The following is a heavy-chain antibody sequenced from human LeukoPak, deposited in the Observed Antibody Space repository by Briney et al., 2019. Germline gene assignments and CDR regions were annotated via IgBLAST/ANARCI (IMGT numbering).Heavy chain of an antibody. J-gene: IGHJ3*02. Sequence: GGSLRLSCAASGFTFSSYAMHWVRQAPGKGLEWVAVISYDGSNKYYADSVKGRFTISRDNSKNTLYLQMNSLRAEDTAVYYCARAGSGSYGLAFDIWGQGTMVTVSS. CDR2: ISYDGSNK. CDR1: GFTFSSYA. CDR3: ARAGSGSYGLAFDI. V-gene: IGHV3-30-3*01. D-gene: IGHD1-26*01.